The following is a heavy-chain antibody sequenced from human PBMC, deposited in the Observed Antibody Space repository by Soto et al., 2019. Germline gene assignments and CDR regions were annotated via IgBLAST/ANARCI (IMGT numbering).Heavy chain of an antibody. V-gene: IGHV1-69*01. CDR3: ARDLGGGIGSGWFDP. Sequence: QVQLVQSGAEVKKPGSSVKVSCKASGGTFSSYAISWVRQAPGQGLEWMGGIIPIFGTANYAQKFQGRVTVTAYESTSRAYMELSSLGAEDTAVYYCARDLGGGIGSGWFDPWGQGTLVTVSS. J-gene: IGHJ5*02. CDR2: IIPIFGTA. CDR1: GGTFSSYA. D-gene: IGHD3-16*01.